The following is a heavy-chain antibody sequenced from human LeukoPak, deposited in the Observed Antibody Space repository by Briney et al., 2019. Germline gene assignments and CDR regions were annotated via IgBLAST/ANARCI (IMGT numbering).Heavy chain of an antibody. J-gene: IGHJ4*02. CDR1: GGSISSYY. D-gene: IGHD3-10*01. CDR3: ARDSGSGSYHY. Sequence: PSETLSLTCTVSGGSISSYYWSWIRQPAGKGLEWIGRIQTSGSTNYNPSLKSRISMSVDTSKNQFSLKLSSVTAADTAVYYCARDSGSGSYHYWGQGPLVTVSS. CDR2: IQTSGST. V-gene: IGHV4-4*07.